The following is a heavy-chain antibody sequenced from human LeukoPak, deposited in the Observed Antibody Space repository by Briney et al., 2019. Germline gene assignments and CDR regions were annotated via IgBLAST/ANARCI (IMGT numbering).Heavy chain of an antibody. CDR1: GGSISSGGYY. CDR3: ARVVFKYFDY. Sequence: SQTLSLTCTVSGGSISSGGYYWSWIRQPPGKGLEWIGYIYHSGSTYYNPSLKSRVTISVDRSKNQFSLKLSSVTAADTAVYYCARVVFKYFDYWGQETLVTVSS. CDR2: IYHSGST. J-gene: IGHJ4*02. V-gene: IGHV4-30-2*01. D-gene: IGHD2-15*01.